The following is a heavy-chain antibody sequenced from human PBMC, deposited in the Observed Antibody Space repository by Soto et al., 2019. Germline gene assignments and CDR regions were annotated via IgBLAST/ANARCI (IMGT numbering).Heavy chain of an antibody. CDR3: ERWDAGRKFDP. V-gene: IGHV3-33*01. Sequence: QAQVAESGGGVVQPGRSLRLSCAASGFTFSSHGMHWVRQAPGKGLEWVAVIWYDGSNKYYTDYVKGRFTISRDNSKNMVYLQMNNLRVEDTAVYYCERWDAGRKFDPWGHGTLVTVSS. CDR2: IWYDGSNK. D-gene: IGHD1-26*01. CDR1: GFTFSSHG. J-gene: IGHJ5*02.